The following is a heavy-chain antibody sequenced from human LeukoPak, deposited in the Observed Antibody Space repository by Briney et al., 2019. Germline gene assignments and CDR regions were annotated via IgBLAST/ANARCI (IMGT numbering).Heavy chain of an antibody. D-gene: IGHD2-2*01. Sequence: GGSLRLSCAASGFTVSSNHMSWVRQAPGKGLEWVSVIYSGGSTYYADSVKGRFTISRDNSKNTLYLQMNSLRAEDTAVYYCARGLNVVVPAAMNYFDYWGQGTLVTVSS. CDR2: IYSGGST. CDR1: GFTVSSNH. CDR3: ARGLNVVVPAAMNYFDY. J-gene: IGHJ4*02. V-gene: IGHV3-66*01.